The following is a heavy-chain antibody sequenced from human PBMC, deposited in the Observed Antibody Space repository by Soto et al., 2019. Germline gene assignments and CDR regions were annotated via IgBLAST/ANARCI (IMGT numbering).Heavy chain of an antibody. V-gene: IGHV2-5*02. D-gene: IGHD3-9*01. J-gene: IGHJ4*02. CDR2: IYWDDSK. CDR3: AHKGPEDWPLDY. Sequence: QITLKESSPTLVRPTQTLTLTCAFSGFSLSTSGVGVGWIRQPPGKALEWLAVIYWDDSKHYSPSLRSRLTITKDTSKNQVVLTMTNMDPMYTGTYYCAHKGPEDWPLDYWGQGTLVTVSS. CDR1: GFSLSTSGVG.